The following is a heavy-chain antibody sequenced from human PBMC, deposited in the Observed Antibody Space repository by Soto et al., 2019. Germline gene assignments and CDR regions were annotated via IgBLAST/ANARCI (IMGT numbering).Heavy chain of an antibody. Sequence: QVQLQESGPGLVKPSETLSLTCTVSGGSISSYYWSWIRQPPGKGLEWIGYIYYSGSTNYNPSLKSRVTISVDTSKNQFSLKLSSVTAADTAVYYCVRGPRYPTEIDYWGQGTLVTVSS. CDR1: GGSISSYY. CDR3: VRGPRYPTEIDY. CDR2: IYYSGST. J-gene: IGHJ4*02. V-gene: IGHV4-59*01. D-gene: IGHD1-20*01.